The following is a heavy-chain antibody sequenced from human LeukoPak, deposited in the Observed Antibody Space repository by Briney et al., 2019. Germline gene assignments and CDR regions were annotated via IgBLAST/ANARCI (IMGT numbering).Heavy chain of an antibody. J-gene: IGHJ3*02. Sequence: TGGSLRLSCAASGFSFSSYGMHWVRQAPGKGLEWVAFIRYDGSNKYYADSVKGRFTISRDNSKNTLYLQMNSLRAEDTAVYYCAKAPPFLDAFDIWGQGTMVTVSS. CDR2: IRYDGSNK. V-gene: IGHV3-30*02. CDR1: GFSFSSYG. CDR3: AKAPPFLDAFDI.